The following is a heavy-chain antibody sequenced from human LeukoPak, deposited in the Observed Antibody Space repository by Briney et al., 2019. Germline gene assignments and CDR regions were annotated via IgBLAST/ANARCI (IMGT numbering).Heavy chain of an antibody. Sequence: PSETLSLTCAVYGGSFSGYYWSWIRQPPGKGLEWIGEINHSGSANYNPSLKSRVTISVDTSKNQFSLKLSSVTAADTAVYYCARGHRPGAPVLDVAASFDYWGQGTLVTVSS. CDR3: ARGHRPGAPVLDVAASFDY. CDR2: INHSGSA. J-gene: IGHJ4*02. CDR1: GGSFSGYY. D-gene: IGHD3-3*01. V-gene: IGHV4-34*01.